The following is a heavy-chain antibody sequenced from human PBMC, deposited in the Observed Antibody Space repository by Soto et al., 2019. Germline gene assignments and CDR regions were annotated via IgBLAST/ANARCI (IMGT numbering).Heavy chain of an antibody. Sequence: EVQLVESGGGLVQPGGSLRLSCAVSGFSCSGCWMSWVRQTPGKGLEWVANINQDGSAKNYVDSVKGRFTISRDNAKNSLYLEMNSLRVEDTAVYYCARVRQLVGYFYYYMDVWGKGTTVTVSS. CDR2: INQDGSAK. CDR1: GFSCSGCW. D-gene: IGHD6-6*01. CDR3: ARVRQLVGYFYYYMDV. J-gene: IGHJ6*03. V-gene: IGHV3-7*05.